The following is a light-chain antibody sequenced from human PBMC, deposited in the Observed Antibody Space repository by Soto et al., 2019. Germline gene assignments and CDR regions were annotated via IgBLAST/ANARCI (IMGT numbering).Light chain of an antibody. CDR3: KQGLQTPLT. Sequence: DIVMTQSPLSLPVTPGESASISCRSSQSLLYSNGYNYLDWYLQKPGQSPQLLVYLGSNRASGVPDRFSGSGSGTDFTLKISRVEAEDVEVYYCKQGLQTPLTFGGGTQLEIK. V-gene: IGKV2-28*01. CDR2: LGS. J-gene: IGKJ4*01. CDR1: QSLLYSNGYNY.